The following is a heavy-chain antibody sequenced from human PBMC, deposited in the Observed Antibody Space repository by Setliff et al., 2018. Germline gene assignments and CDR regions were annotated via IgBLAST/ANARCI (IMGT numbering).Heavy chain of an antibody. CDR1: GYTLSKYY. V-gene: IGHV1-46*01. D-gene: IGHD3-22*01. Sequence: ASVKVSCKASGYTLSKYYMHWVRQAPGQGLEWMGIINPSGGLTKYAQKFQGRVTMTSDTSTNTVYLEVGSLRSEDTAVYFCVREGVDSRSSTDYRYYMDVWGKGTTVTVSS. CDR3: VREGVDSRSSTDYRYYMDV. J-gene: IGHJ6*03. CDR2: INPSGGLT.